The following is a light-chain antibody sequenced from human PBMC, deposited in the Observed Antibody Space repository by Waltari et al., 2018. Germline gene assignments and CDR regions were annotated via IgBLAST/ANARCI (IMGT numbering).Light chain of an antibody. CDR1: QSVSSSY. CDR3: HPYGDSPFT. J-gene: IGKJ5*01. CDR2: GAS. V-gene: IGKV3-20*01. Sequence: EIVLTQSPGTLSLSPGERVTLSCTASQSVSSSYLAWFQQKPGQTPRLLIYGASTRATGIPDRFSGSGSGTDFTLTINRLQPEDFAVYSCHPYGDSPFTFGQGTRLEIK.